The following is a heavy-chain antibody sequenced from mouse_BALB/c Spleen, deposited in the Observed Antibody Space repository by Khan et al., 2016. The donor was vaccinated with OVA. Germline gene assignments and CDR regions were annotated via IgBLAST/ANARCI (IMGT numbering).Heavy chain of an antibody. D-gene: IGHD2-4*01. J-gene: IGHJ4*01. CDR3: AREGLRGVGLDY. CDR1: GYTFTAYD. Sequence: QVQLQQSGPELVKPGALVKISCKASGYTFTAYDIHWVKQRPGQGLEWIGWIYPGDGSTKYNENFKDKATLTADTSSNTAYMQLSGLTSEKSAVYFCAREGLRGVGLDYWGQGTSVSVSS. CDR2: IYPGDGST. V-gene: IGHV1S56*01.